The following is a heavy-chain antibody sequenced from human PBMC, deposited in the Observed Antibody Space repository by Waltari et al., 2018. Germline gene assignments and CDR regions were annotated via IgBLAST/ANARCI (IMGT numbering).Heavy chain of an antibody. J-gene: IGHJ4*02. D-gene: IGHD3-3*01. CDR2: IYHSGST. V-gene: IGHV4-38-2*01. Sequence: QVQLQESGPGLVKPSETLSLTCAVSGYSISSGYYWGWIRQPPGKGLEWIGSIYHSGSTYYNPSLKSRVTISVDTSKNQFSLKLSSVTAADTAVYYCARHRTYYDFWSGYAYWGQGTLVTVSS. CDR3: ARHRTYYDFWSGYAY. CDR1: GYSISSGYY.